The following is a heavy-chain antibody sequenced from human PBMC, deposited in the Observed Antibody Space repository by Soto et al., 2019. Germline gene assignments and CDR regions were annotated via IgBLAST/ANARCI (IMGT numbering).Heavy chain of an antibody. Sequence: QVQLVQSGAEVKKPGASVKVSCKASGYTFTSYALHWVRQAPGQRLEWMGWINAGNGNTKYAQKFQGRVTITRDTFVSTAYMAMSGLRTEDTAVYFWVRSGTLYRNFDLWGRGTLVTVSS. V-gene: IGHV1-3*01. CDR2: INAGNGNT. D-gene: IGHD1-26*01. CDR1: GYTFTSYA. CDR3: VRSGTLYRNFDL. J-gene: IGHJ2*01.